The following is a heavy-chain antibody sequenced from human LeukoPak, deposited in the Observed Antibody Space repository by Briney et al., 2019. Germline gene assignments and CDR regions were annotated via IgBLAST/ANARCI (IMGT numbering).Heavy chain of an antibody. Sequence: SETLSLTCTVSGGSISSGDYYWSWIRQPPGKGLEWIGYIYYSGSTYYNPSLKSRVTISVDTSKNQFSLKLSSVTAADTAVYYCATVPYTRRPPDTAMVLNWGQGTLVTVSS. J-gene: IGHJ4*02. CDR3: ATVPYTRRPPDTAMVLN. D-gene: IGHD5-18*01. CDR1: GGSISSGDYY. CDR2: IYYSGST. V-gene: IGHV4-30-4*01.